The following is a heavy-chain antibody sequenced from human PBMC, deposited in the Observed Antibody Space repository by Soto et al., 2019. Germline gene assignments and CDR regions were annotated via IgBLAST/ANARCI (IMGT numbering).Heavy chain of an antibody. CDR3: ARDGGVVFDYGDYYHRDYYSYYGMDV. CDR1: GYTFTSYY. CDR2: INPSGGST. J-gene: IGHJ6*02. Sequence: QVQLVQSGAEVKKPGASVKVSCKASGYTFTSYYMHWVRQAPGQGLEWMGIINPSGGSTSYAQKFQGRVTMHRDTSTSTVYMELSSLRSEDTAVYYCARDGGVVFDYGDYYHRDYYSYYGMDVWGQGTTVTVSS. V-gene: IGHV1-46*01. D-gene: IGHD4-17*01.